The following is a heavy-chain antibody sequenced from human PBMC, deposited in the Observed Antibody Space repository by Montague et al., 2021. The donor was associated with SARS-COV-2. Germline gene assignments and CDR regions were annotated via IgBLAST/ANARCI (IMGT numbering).Heavy chain of an antibody. Sequence: SLRLSCAASGFSFSSYGLNWVRQAPGKGLEWVAVIWYCGSNKQYADSVKGRFTISRDNSKNTLYLQMNSLRAEDTALYYCARDSFSSCTSSSCYMGGMDVWGQGTMVTVSS. CDR1: GFSFSSYG. CDR2: IWYCGSNK. D-gene: IGHD2-2*02. J-gene: IGHJ6*02. CDR3: ARDSFSSCTSSSCYMGGMDV. V-gene: IGHV3-33*01.